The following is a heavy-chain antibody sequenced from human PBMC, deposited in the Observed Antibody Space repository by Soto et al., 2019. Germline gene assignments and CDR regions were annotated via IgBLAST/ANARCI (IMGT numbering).Heavy chain of an antibody. CDR2: ISSSSSTI. D-gene: IGHD1-1*01. CDR3: AREKTGTTDRGLDY. J-gene: IGHJ4*02. Sequence: EVQLVESGGGLVQPGGSLRLSCAASGLTFSSYSMNWVRQAPGKGLEWVSYISSSSSTIYYADSVKGRFTISRDNAKNSLYLQMNSLRDEDTSVYYCAREKTGTTDRGLDYWGQGTLVTVSS. V-gene: IGHV3-48*02. CDR1: GLTFSSYS.